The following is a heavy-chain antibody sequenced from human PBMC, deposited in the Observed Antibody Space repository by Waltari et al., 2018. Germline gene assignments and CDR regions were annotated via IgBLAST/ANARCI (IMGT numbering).Heavy chain of an antibody. Sequence: QVQLQQWGAGLLKPSETLSLTCAVYGGSFSGYSCSWSRPPPGKGLELIGEINHSGSTNYNPSLKSRVTISVDTSKNQFSLKLSSVTAADTAVYYCARHRVTPGYYYGMDVWGQGTTVTVSS. CDR1: GGSFSGYS. CDR3: ARHRVTPGYYYGMDV. J-gene: IGHJ6*02. D-gene: IGHD3-10*01. V-gene: IGHV4-34*01. CDR2: INHSGST.